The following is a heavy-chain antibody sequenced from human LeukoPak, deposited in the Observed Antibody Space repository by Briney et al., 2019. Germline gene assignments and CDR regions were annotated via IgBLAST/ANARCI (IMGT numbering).Heavy chain of an antibody. J-gene: IGHJ4*02. CDR2: ISWNSGSI. CDR3: AKDLRDGYNINYFDY. CDR1: GFTFDDYA. D-gene: IGHD5-24*01. Sequence: PGRSLRLSCAASGFTFDDYAMHWVRQAPGKGLEWVLGISWNSGSIGYADSVKGRFTISRDNAKNSLYLQMNSLRAEDTALYYCAKDLRDGYNINYFDYWGQGTLVTVSS. V-gene: IGHV3-9*01.